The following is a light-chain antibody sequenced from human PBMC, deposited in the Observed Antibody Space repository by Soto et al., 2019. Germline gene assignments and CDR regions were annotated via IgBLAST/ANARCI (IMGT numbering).Light chain of an antibody. V-gene: IGKV1-39*01. J-gene: IGKJ2*01. CDR2: AAS. CDR3: QQSSSNPPYT. Sequence: DIQMTQSPSSLSASVGDSVTITCRASQSSGDYLNWYQQKPGKAPKLLIYAASSLQSGVPSRFSGSGSGTDFTLTISSLQPADFATYYCQQSSSNPPYTFGQGTKLDIK. CDR1: QSSGDY.